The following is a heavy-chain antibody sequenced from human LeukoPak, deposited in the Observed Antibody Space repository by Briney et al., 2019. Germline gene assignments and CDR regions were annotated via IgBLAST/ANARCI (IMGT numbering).Heavy chain of an antibody. CDR3: TTDEDWNYARKDV. CDR1: GFTFNYAW. Sequence: GGSLRLSCAASGFTFNYAWMSWVRQVPGKGLEWVGQTVSEIDGGTSDYATPVKGRFTISRDDSKSTLYLQMNSLKIEDTAVYYCTTDEDWNYARKDVWGQGATVIVSS. V-gene: IGHV3-15*04. D-gene: IGHD1-7*01. J-gene: IGHJ6*02. CDR2: TVSEIDGGTS.